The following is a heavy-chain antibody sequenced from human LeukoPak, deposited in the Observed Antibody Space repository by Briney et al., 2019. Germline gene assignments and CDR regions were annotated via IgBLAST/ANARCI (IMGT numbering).Heavy chain of an antibody. CDR2: IYTSGST. CDR3: ARNIWAAKDAFDI. D-gene: IGHD2-15*01. J-gene: IGHJ3*02. V-gene: IGHV4-4*09. CDR1: GGSISSYY. Sequence: PSETLSLTCTVSGGSISSYYWSWIRQPPGKGLEWIGYIYTSGSTNYNPSLKSRVTISVDTSKNQFSLKLSSVTAADTAVYYCARNIWAAKDAFDIWGQGTMVTVSS.